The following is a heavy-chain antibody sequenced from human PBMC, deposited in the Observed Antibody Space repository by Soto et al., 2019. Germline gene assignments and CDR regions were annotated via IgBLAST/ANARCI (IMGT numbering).Heavy chain of an antibody. J-gene: IGHJ3*01. CDR1: GFTFDDYA. V-gene: IGHV3-23*04. D-gene: IGHD5-12*01. Sequence: EVQLVESGGVVVQFGGSLRLSCAASGFTFDDYAMHWVRQAPGKGLEWVSTITHTSENIDYSDSVKGRFTISRDNSKNTLYLQMNSLRAEDTAVYYCTKGRRLLWLKDVFDDWGQGTVVIVSS. CDR3: TKGRRLLWLKDVFDD. CDR2: ITHTSENI.